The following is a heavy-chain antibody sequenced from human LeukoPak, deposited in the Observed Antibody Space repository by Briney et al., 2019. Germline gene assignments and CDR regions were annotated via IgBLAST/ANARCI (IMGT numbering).Heavy chain of an antibody. Sequence: KGLEWIGSIYYSGSTYYNPSLKSRVTISVDTSKNQFSLNLSSVTAADTAVYYCARRGLIDYWGQGTLVTVSS. CDR2: IYYSGST. J-gene: IGHJ4*02. D-gene: IGHD3/OR15-3a*01. V-gene: IGHV4-39*01. CDR3: ARRGLIDY.